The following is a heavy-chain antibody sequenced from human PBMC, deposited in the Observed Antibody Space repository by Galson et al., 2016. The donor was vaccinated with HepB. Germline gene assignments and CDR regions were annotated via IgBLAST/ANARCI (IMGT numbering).Heavy chain of an antibody. CDR2: ICSDGNEK. Sequence: SLRLSCAASGFTFGNYVMHWVRQTPGMGLAWVAVICSDGNEKYYADSVQGRFTLSRDNSKNTLYLQMNSLRAEDTAVYYCARGRPYCSSTSCYPTYYYYYGMDVWGQGTTVTVSS. V-gene: IGHV3-30-3*01. CDR1: GFTFGNYV. CDR3: ARGRPYCSSTSCYPTYYYYYGMDV. J-gene: IGHJ6*02. D-gene: IGHD2-2*01.